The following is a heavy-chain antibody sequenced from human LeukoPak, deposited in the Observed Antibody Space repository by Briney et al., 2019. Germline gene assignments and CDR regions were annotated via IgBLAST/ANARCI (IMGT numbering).Heavy chain of an antibody. Sequence: GGSLRLSCTASGFTFSSYWMKWVRQAPGKGLEWVATTKQDGSEQYYVDSVKGRFTISRDNAKNSLYLQMNSLRAEDTAVYYCSRYSSTWHGVDVWGQGTTVTVSS. CDR1: GFTFSSYW. D-gene: IGHD6-19*01. J-gene: IGHJ6*02. CDR3: SRYSSTWHGVDV. CDR2: TKQDGSEQ. V-gene: IGHV3-7*02.